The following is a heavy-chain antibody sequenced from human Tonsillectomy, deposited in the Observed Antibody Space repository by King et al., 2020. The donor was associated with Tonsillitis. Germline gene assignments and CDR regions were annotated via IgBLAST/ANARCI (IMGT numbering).Heavy chain of an antibody. CDR1: GDSINVYY. V-gene: IGHV4-59*01. Sequence: VQLQESGPRLVKPSETLSLTCTFSGDSINVYYESWIRQPPRKGLEWIGYFYHRGRTKYNPSLMRRVIISGDTSKNQFSLRRNSVTAADTAVYYCARGSDSRKTGYWGQGTLVTVSS. D-gene: IGHD2-21*01. CDR3: ARGSDSRKTGY. J-gene: IGHJ4*02. CDR2: FYHRGRT.